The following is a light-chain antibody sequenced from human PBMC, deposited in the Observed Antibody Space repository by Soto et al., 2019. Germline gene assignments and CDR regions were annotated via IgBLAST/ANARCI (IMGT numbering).Light chain of an antibody. J-gene: IGKJ3*01. CDR3: QHYSNWPPT. V-gene: IGKV3-15*01. Sequence: EMVKTKSPATLSVTPGERVTLSCRASESVHRNLAWYQQKPGQGPSLLIYYASTRATVVPDRFTGSGSGTEFTLTISSLQSEDFGVYHCQHYSNWPPTFGPGTKVEIK. CDR2: YAS. CDR1: ESVHRN.